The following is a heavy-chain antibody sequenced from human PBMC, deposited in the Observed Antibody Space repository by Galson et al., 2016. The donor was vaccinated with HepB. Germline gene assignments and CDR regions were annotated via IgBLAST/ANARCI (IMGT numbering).Heavy chain of an antibody. CDR3: ARASGDYSDYVYYYYFGMDV. Sequence: SVKVSCKASGYTFTTYALNWVRQAPGQRLEWMGWINPGNGNTEYSQRFQGRVTITRDTSASTAYMDLSSLRSEDTAVYYCARASGDYSDYVYYYYFGMDVWGQGTTVTVSS. CDR2: INPGNGNT. D-gene: IGHD4-11*01. J-gene: IGHJ6*02. CDR1: GYTFTTYA. V-gene: IGHV1-3*01.